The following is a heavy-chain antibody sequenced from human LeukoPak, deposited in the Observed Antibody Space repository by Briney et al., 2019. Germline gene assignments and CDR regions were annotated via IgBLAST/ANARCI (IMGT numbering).Heavy chain of an antibody. CDR2: ISSSSTTI. D-gene: IGHD1-14*01. V-gene: IGHV3-48*01. CDR1: GFTFSTHS. CDR3: AKRTGVGYVDY. J-gene: IGHJ4*02. Sequence: GGSLRLSCAASGFTFSTHSMNWVRQAPGRGLEWVSYISSSSTTIYYADSVRGRFTISRDNSKNTLYLQMNSLRAEDTAVYYCAKRTGVGYVDYWGQGTLVTVSS.